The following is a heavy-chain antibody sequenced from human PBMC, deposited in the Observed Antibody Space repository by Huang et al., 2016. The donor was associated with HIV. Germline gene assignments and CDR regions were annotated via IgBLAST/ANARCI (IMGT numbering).Heavy chain of an antibody. Sequence: QVQLVESGGGLVRPGGSLRISCAASGFTFGDCSMTWIRQAQVKGLEGVSYISNSVSVRYYAASVKGRLAIAKENAKHELFLQMGSLGAGDTAIYYCARGASDHSSNWHKEFGWYFDLWGRGTLVTVSS. J-gene: IGHJ2*01. CDR3: ARGASDHSSNWHKEFGWYFDL. CDR1: GFTFGDCS. V-gene: IGHV3-11*01. D-gene: IGHD6-13*01. CDR2: ISNSVSVR.